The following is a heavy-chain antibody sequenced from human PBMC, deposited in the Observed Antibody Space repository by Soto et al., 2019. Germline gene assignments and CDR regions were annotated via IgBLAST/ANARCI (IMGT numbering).Heavy chain of an antibody. V-gene: IGHV3-48*02. J-gene: IGHJ4*02. CDR3: ARDSFM. CDR2: ISSTSSTI. D-gene: IGHD3-10*01. CDR1: GFTFSDHT. Sequence: EVQLVESGGGLVQPGGSLRLSCAASGFTFSDHTMNWVRQAPGKGLEWVSYISSTSSTIYYADSVKGRFTISRENAKNSLYLKMNSLRDENTAVFYCARDSFMGGQGPLVTVSS.